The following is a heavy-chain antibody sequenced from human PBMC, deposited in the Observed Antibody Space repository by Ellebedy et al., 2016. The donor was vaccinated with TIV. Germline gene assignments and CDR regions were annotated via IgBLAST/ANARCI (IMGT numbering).Heavy chain of an antibody. CDR2: INPNSGGT. D-gene: IGHD6-19*01. Sequence: ASVKVSCKTSGYTFIDYYIHWVRQAPGQGLEWMGWINPNSGGTNYAQKFQGRVTMTSDSSISTAYMELGRLSSDDTAVYYCAGSSHGWGQGTLVTVSS. J-gene: IGHJ4*02. CDR3: AGSSHG. V-gene: IGHV1-2*02. CDR1: GYTFIDYY.